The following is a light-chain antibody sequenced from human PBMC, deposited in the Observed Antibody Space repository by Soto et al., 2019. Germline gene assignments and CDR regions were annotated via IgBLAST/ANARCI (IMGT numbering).Light chain of an antibody. V-gene: IGKV3-20*01. CDR2: GAS. Sequence: EIVLTQSPGTLSLSTGERATLSCSASQSVSRISGAWYQQKPGQPPRLLIYGASSRATGIPDRFSGSGSGTACTLTISRLEPEDFSVYYSQHYGSSPPALTFGGGTKVEI. CDR3: QHYGSSPPALT. J-gene: IGKJ4*01. CDR1: QSVSRIS.